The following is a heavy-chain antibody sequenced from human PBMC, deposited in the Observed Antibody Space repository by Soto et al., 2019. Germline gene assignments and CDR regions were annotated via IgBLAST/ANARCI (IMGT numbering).Heavy chain of an antibody. CDR3: ASLGGDYYDSSRLDY. CDR2: IYHSGST. CDR1: GGSISSGGYS. Sequence: SETLSLTCAVSGGSISSGGYSWSWIRQPPGKGLEWIGYIYHSGSTYYNPSLKSRVTISVDRSKNQFSLKLSSVTAADTAVYYCASLGGDYYDSSRLDYWGQGTLVTVSS. V-gene: IGHV4-30-2*01. D-gene: IGHD3-22*01. J-gene: IGHJ4*02.